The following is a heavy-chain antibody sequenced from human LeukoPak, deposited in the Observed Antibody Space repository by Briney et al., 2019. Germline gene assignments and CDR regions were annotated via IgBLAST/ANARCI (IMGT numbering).Heavy chain of an antibody. CDR1: GYTFTSYG. V-gene: IGHV1-18*01. Sequence: ASVKVSCKASGYTFTSYGISWVRQAPGQGLEWMGWISAYNGNTNYAQKLQGRVTMTTDTSTSTAYMELRSLRSDDTAVYYCARVGTYYDILTGYYHYYYYGMDVWGQGTSVTVSS. CDR3: ARVGTYYDILTGYYHYYYYGMDV. CDR2: ISAYNGNT. D-gene: IGHD3-9*01. J-gene: IGHJ6*02.